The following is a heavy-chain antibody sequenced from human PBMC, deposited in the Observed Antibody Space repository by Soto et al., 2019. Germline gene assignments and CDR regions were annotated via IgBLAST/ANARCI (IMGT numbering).Heavy chain of an antibody. Sequence: GSLRLSCAASGFNFGPFWMHWVRQAPGKGLLWVSHINSDGSTIVYADSVKGRFTISRDNAKSTLFLQMNSLRVEDTAVYYCARDRGYPDSFNIWGQGTMVTVSS. CDR3: ARDRGYPDSFNI. J-gene: IGHJ3*02. D-gene: IGHD3-10*01. CDR1: GFNFGPFW. V-gene: IGHV3-74*01. CDR2: INSDGSTI.